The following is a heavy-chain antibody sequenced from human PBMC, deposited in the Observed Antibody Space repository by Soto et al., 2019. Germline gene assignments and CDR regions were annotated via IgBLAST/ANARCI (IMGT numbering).Heavy chain of an antibody. CDR2: IIPIFGTA. D-gene: IGHD3-16*01. CDR1: GGTFSSYA. CDR3: ARVRGGGRYYYYGMDV. J-gene: IGHJ6*02. Sequence: QVQLVQAGVEVKKPGSSVKVSCKASGGTFSSYALSWVRQAPGQGLEWMGGIIPIFGTANYAQKSQGRVTLTADGSTSPAYMELSSLTSEDTAVYYCARVRGGGRYYYYGMDVGGLGTTVPVSS. V-gene: IGHV1-69*12.